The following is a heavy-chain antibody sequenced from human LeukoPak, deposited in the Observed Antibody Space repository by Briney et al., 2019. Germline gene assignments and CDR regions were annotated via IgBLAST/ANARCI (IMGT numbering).Heavy chain of an antibody. CDR2: IYPGDSDT. CDR3: ARHGASSDFYYYFYPMDV. Sequence: GESLKISCKGSGYNFTNYWIGWVRQMPEKGLEWMGIIYPGDSDTTYSPSFQGQVTISVDKSISTAYLQWNSLKASDTAMYYCARHGASSDFYYYFYPMDVWGQGTTVVVSS. CDR1: GYNFTNYW. V-gene: IGHV5-51*01. D-gene: IGHD3-22*01. J-gene: IGHJ6*02.